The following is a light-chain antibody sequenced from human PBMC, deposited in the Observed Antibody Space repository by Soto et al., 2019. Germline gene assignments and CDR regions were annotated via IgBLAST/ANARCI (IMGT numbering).Light chain of an antibody. J-gene: IGLJ2*01. V-gene: IGLV2-14*03. CDR3: TSYTTSSTLV. CDR2: DVS. Sequence: QSALTQPASVSESLGQSITISCTGTSSDIGYYNYVSWYRHHPGKAPKLMIYDVSNRPSGVSRRFSGSKSGNTASLTISGLRAEDEADYYCTSYTTSSTLVFGGGTKVTVL. CDR1: SSDIGYYNY.